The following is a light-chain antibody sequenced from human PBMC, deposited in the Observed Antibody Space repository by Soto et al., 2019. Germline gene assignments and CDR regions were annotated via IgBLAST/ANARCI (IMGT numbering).Light chain of an antibody. Sequence: DIVLTQSPATLSLSPGERATLSCRASQSVGTSLAWFQHKPGQAPRLLLYAASNRAAGLPVRFSGSGSGTDFTLTISSLEPEDFAVYYCQQRNNWLTFGGGTKVEIK. V-gene: IGKV3-11*01. CDR2: AAS. CDR1: QSVGTS. CDR3: QQRNNWLT. J-gene: IGKJ4*01.